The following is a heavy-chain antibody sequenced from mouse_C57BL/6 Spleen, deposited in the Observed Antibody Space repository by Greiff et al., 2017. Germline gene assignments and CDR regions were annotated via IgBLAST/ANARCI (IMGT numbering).Heavy chain of an antibody. J-gene: IGHJ4*01. CDR2: IHPNSGST. CDR3: ARSGITTVVATPMDY. V-gene: IGHV1-64*01. CDR1: GYTFTSYW. D-gene: IGHD1-1*01. Sequence: QVQLQQSGAELVKPGASVKLSCKASGYTFTSYWMHWVKQRPGQGLEWIGMIHPNSGSTNYNEKFKSKATLTVDKSSSTAYMQLSSLTSEDSAVYYCARSGITTVVATPMDYWGQGTSVTVSS.